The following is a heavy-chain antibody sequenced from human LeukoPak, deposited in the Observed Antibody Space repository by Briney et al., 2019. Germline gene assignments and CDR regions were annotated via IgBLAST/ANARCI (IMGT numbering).Heavy chain of an antibody. CDR1: GFTFSSYG. Sequence: GGSLRLSCAASGFTFSSYGMHWVRQAPGKGLEWVAVISHDGSNKYYADSVKGRFTISRDNSKNTLYLQMNSLRAEDTAVYYCAKYIVVAENWFDPWGQGTLVTVSS. V-gene: IGHV3-30*18. CDR2: ISHDGSNK. CDR3: AKYIVVAENWFDP. J-gene: IGHJ5*02. D-gene: IGHD3-22*01.